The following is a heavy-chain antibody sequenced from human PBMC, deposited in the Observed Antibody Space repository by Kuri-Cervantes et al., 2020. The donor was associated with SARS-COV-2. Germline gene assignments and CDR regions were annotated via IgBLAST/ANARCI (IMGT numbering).Heavy chain of an antibody. CDR2: IYPGDSDT. Sequence: GESLKISCKASGYSFTTYWIGWVRQMPGKGLEWMGIIYPGDSDTRYSPSFQGQVTISADKSINTAYLHWSSLKASDTAMYYCARQGYSSGWYDKIDYWGLGTLVTVSS. D-gene: IGHD6-19*01. V-gene: IGHV5-51*01. CDR3: ARQGYSSGWYDKIDY. J-gene: IGHJ4*02. CDR1: GYSFTTYW.